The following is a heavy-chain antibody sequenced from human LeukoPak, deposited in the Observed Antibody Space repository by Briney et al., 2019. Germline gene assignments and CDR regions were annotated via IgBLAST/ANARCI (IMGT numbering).Heavy chain of an antibody. CDR2: IYSGGST. J-gene: IGHJ4*02. V-gene: IGHV3-66*01. D-gene: IGHD3-22*01. CDR1: GFIVSTNY. Sequence: GGSLRLSCAASGFIVSTNYMSWVRQAPGKGLEWVSVIYSGGSTYYADSVKGRFTISRDNSKNTLYLQMNSLRAEDTAVYYCARDEDYYDSSGYYYDYWGQGTLVTVSS. CDR3: ARDEDYYDSSGYYYDY.